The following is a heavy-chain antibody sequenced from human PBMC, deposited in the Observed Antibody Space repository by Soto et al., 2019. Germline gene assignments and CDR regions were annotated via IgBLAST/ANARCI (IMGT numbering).Heavy chain of an antibody. CDR2: IYSGGST. D-gene: IGHD3-16*01. Sequence: GGSLRLSCAASGFTVSSNYMSWVRQAPGKGLEWVSVIYSGGSTYYGDSVKGRFTISRDKSKNTLYLQMNSLRAEDTAVYYCARSFGFYSNWFDPWGQGTLVTVSS. J-gene: IGHJ5*02. CDR1: GFTVSSNY. CDR3: ARSFGFYSNWFDP. V-gene: IGHV3-66*01.